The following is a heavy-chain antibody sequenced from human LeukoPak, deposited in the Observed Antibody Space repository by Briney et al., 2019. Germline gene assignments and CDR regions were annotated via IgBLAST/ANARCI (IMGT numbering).Heavy chain of an antibody. D-gene: IGHD4-17*01. CDR3: AKDGHLPGDYEPDYFDH. V-gene: IGHV3-30*18. J-gene: IGHJ4*02. Sequence: GRSLRLSCTPSGFTFSSYGMHWVRQAPGKGLEWVAVISYDGSNKYYADSVKGRFTISRDNSKNTLYLQMNSLRAEDTAVYYCAKDGHLPGDYEPDYFDHWGQETLVTVSS. CDR1: GFTFSSYG. CDR2: ISYDGSNK.